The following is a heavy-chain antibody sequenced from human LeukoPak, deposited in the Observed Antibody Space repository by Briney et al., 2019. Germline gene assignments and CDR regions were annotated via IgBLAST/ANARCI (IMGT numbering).Heavy chain of an antibody. D-gene: IGHD1-26*01. V-gene: IGHV3-53*01. Sequence: GGSLRLSCAASGFTVSSNYMNWVRQAPGKGLEWVSAIYSGGSTYYADSVKGRFTISRDKSKNTLYLQMNNLRAEDTAVYYCARDGMSNYYYGMGVWGQGTTVTVSS. CDR2: IYSGGST. J-gene: IGHJ6*02. CDR1: GFTVSSNY. CDR3: ARDGMSNYYYGMGV.